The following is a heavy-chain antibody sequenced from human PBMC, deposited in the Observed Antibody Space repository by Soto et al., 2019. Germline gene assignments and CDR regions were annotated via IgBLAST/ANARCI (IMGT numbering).Heavy chain of an antibody. J-gene: IGHJ6*01. CDR1: GFSLSTSGVG. CDR2: IYWDDDK. V-gene: IGHV2-5*02. Sequence: QITLKESGPTLVNPTQTLTLTCTFSGFSLSTSGVGVGWIRQPPGKALEWLALIYWDDDKRYSPSLRSRLTINNDTSKNQVVLTMTNMDPVDTATYYCIQSRCGGDCLQSYASHYYYGMDVW. D-gene: IGHD2-21*02. CDR3: IQSRCGGDCLQSYASHYYYGMDV.